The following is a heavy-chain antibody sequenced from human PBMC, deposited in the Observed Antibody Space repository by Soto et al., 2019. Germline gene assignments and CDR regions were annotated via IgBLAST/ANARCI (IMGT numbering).Heavy chain of an antibody. V-gene: IGHV4-39*01. CDR2: IYYRGNA. CDR3: ARLGGLATISYYFDF. Sequence: SETLSLTCSVSDDSINSDKYYWGWIRQPPGKGLEWIGSIYYRGNAYYNPSLQTRVTISLDKSKSQFSLKLNSVTAADSAVYFCARLGGLATISYYFDFWGPGSLVTVSS. D-gene: IGHD3-16*01. CDR1: DDSINSDKYY. J-gene: IGHJ4*02.